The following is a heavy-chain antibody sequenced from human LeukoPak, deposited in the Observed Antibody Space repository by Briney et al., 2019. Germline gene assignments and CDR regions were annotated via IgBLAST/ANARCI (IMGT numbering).Heavy chain of an antibody. J-gene: IGHJ4*02. D-gene: IGHD3-10*01. Sequence: WGSLRLSCAVSGITLSNYGISWGRQAPGQGLELVSGSSDSGGSTNYADSVKGRFTISRDNPKNTLYLQMNSMRAEDTAVYFCAKRGIVIRAVIIVGFHKEAYYFDYWGQGALVTLSS. V-gene: IGHV3-23*01. CDR2: SSDSGGST. CDR1: GITLSNYG. CDR3: AKRGIVIRAVIIVGFHKEAYYFDY.